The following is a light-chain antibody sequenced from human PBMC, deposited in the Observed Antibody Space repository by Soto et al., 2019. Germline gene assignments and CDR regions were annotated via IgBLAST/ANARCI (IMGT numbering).Light chain of an antibody. J-gene: IGKJ1*01. Sequence: IQMTQSPSTLSASVGDTVTVTCRASQTINSYLNWYQQTPGKAPKLLIYAASSLQSGVPSRFSGSGSGTDFTLTISSLQPEDFATYYCLQDYNYPPTFGQGTKVDIK. CDR2: AAS. CDR3: LQDYNYPPT. V-gene: IGKV1-6*01. CDR1: QTINSY.